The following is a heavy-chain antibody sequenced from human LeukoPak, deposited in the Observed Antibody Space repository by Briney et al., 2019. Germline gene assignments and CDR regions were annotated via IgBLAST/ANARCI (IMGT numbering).Heavy chain of an antibody. CDR3: ARDFSGAHFDS. V-gene: IGHV1-2*02. Sequence: EASVKVSCKASGYTFTGYYMHWVRQAPGQGLEWMGWINPNSGGTNSAQKFQGRVTMTRDTSISTAYMELSSLRSADTAMYYCARDFSGAHFDSWGQGTLVTVSS. CDR1: GYTFTGYY. D-gene: IGHD7-27*01. J-gene: IGHJ4*02. CDR2: INPNSGGT.